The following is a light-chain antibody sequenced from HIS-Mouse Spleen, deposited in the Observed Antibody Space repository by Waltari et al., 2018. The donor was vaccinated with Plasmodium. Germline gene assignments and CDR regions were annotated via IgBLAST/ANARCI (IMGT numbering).Light chain of an antibody. V-gene: IGLV3-10*01. Sequence: SYELTQPPSVSVSPGQTARITCSGTALPKKYAYWYQQKAGHATVLVIYEDSKRPPGIPGRFSGSSSGTMATLTSSGAQVEDEADYYCYSTDSSGNHRVFGGGTKLTVL. CDR3: YSTDSSGNHRV. J-gene: IGLJ3*02. CDR1: ALPKKY. CDR2: EDS.